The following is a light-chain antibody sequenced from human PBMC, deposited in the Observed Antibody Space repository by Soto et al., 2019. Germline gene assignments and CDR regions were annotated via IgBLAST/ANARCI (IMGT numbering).Light chain of an antibody. CDR1: SSDVGGYNY. CDR2: DVS. J-gene: IGLJ3*02. Sequence: QSALIQPASVSGSPGQSITISCTGTSSDVGGYNYVSWYQQHPGKAPKLMIYDVSNRPSGVSNRFSGSKSGNTASLTISGLQAEDEADYYCSSYTSSSTPNWVFGGGTQLTVL. V-gene: IGLV2-14*01. CDR3: SSYTSSSTPNWV.